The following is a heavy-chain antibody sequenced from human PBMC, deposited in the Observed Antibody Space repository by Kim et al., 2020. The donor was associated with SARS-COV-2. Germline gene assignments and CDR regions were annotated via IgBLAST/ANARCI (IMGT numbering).Heavy chain of an antibody. CDR1: GFTFSSYG. J-gene: IGHJ6*02. Sequence: GGSLRLSCAASGFTFSSYGMHWVRQAPGKGLEWVAVISYDGSNKYYADSVKGRFTISRDNSKNTLYLQMNSLRAEDTAVYYCAKDGSGSYYNVPGYYGIDVWGQGTTVTVSS. D-gene: IGHD3-10*01. CDR3: AKDGSGSYYNVPGYYGIDV. V-gene: IGHV3-30*18. CDR2: ISYDGSNK.